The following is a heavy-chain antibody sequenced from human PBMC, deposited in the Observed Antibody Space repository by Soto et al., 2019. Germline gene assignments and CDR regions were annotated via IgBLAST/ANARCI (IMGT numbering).Heavy chain of an antibody. J-gene: IGHJ4*02. Sequence: SETLSLTCAVSGGSISSGGYSWNWIRQPPGKGLEWIGYIYHSGSTYYNPSLKSRVTISVDRSKNQFSLKLSSVTAADTVVYFCARGEVYGDYHYWGQGTLVTVSS. D-gene: IGHD4-17*01. CDR1: GGSISSGGYS. CDR3: ARGEVYGDYHY. V-gene: IGHV4-30-2*01. CDR2: IYHSGST.